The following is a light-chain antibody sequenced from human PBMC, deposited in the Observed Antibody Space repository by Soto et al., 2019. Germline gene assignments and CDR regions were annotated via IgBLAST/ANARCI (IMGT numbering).Light chain of an antibody. Sequence: EIVLTQSPATLSLSPGERATPSCRASQSVSSRLAWYQQKPGQTPRLLIYDASSRATGIPDRFSGSGSGTDFTLTISRLEPEDFAVYYCQQYGSSPPITFGQGTRLEIK. CDR2: DAS. V-gene: IGKV3-20*01. J-gene: IGKJ5*01. CDR3: QQYGSSPPIT. CDR1: QSVSSR.